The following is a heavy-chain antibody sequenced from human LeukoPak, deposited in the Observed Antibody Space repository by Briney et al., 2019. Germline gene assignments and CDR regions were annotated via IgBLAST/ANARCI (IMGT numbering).Heavy chain of an antibody. CDR2: SRNKARSYTT. CDR1: GFPFSDHY. V-gene: IGHV3-72*01. CDR3: ARTYYDILTGIRDFDY. J-gene: IGHJ4*02. Sequence: GGSLRLSCAGSGFPFSDHYMDWVRQAPGKGLEWVGRSRNKARSYTTDYAASVKGRFTISRDGSKNSVFLQMNSLKTEDTAVYYCARTYYDILTGIRDFDYWGQGTLVTVSA. D-gene: IGHD3-9*01.